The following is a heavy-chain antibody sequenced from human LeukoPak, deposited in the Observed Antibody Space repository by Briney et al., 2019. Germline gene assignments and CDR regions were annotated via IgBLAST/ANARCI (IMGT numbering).Heavy chain of an antibody. CDR1: GFTFRTYA. V-gene: IGHV3-23*01. CDR3: ARDSSGCPHDS. Sequence: GGSLRLSCAASGFTFRTYAMSWVRQAPGRGLEWVSSISSSGDRTDYADSVKGRFSISRDNSKNTLYLHMNSLRADDTALYYCARDSSGCPHDSWGQGTLVTVSS. CDR2: ISSSGDRT. D-gene: IGHD6-19*01. J-gene: IGHJ4*02.